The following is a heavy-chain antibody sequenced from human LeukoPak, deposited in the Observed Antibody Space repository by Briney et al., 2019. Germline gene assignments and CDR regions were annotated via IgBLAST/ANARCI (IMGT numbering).Heavy chain of an antibody. CDR3: ARERSRAGHFDY. D-gene: IGHD6-13*01. CDR1: GGSISSSNYY. CDR2: IYYSGST. Sequence: PSETLSLTCTVSGGSISSSNYYWGWIRQHPGKGLEWIGYIYYSGSTYYNPSLKSRVTISVDTSKNQFSLKLSSVTAADTAVYYCARERSRAGHFDYWGQGTLVTVSS. J-gene: IGHJ4*02. V-gene: IGHV4-31*03.